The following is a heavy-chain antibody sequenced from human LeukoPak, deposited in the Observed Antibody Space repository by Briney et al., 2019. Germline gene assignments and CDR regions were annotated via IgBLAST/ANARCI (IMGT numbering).Heavy chain of an antibody. CDR1: GGTFSSYA. V-gene: IGHV1-69*13. CDR3: AKPSPLRFHLDAFDI. CDR2: IIPIFGTA. J-gene: IGHJ3*02. Sequence: GASVKVSCKASGGTFSSYAISWVRQAPGQGLEWMGGIIPIFGTANYAQKFQGRVTITADESTSTAYMELSSLRSEDTAVYYCAKPSPLRFHLDAFDIWGQGTMVTVSS. D-gene: IGHD3-3*01.